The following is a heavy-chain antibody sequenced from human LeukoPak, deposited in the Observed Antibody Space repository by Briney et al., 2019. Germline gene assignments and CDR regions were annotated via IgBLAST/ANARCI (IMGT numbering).Heavy chain of an antibody. CDR2: ISSSSSYI. J-gene: IGHJ3*02. V-gene: IGHV3-21*01. CDR1: GFTFSSYS. CDR3: ARDLKSVFDAFDI. Sequence: GGNLRLSCTASGFTFSSYSMNWVRQAQGKGLEWVSSISSSSSYIYYADSVKGRFTISRDNAKNSLYLQMNSLRAEDTAVYYCARDLKSVFDAFDIWGQGTMVTVSS.